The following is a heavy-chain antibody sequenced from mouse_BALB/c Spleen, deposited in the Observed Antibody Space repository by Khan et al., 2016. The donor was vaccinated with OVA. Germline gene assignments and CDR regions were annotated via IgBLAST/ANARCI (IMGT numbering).Heavy chain of an antibody. CDR2: SYPGNGDA. CDR3: ARWGGYGFTY. J-gene: IGHJ3*01. CDR1: GYSFSRSW. V-gene: IGHV1-80*01. D-gene: IGHD2-2*01. Sequence: QVQLQQSGAELVRPGSSVKISCKASGYSFSRSWMNWVKQRPGQGLEWIGQSYPGNGDANYNEKFKGKVILTADKSSNTAYLPLNSLTSEDSAVYFWARWGGYGFTYWGHGTLVTVSA.